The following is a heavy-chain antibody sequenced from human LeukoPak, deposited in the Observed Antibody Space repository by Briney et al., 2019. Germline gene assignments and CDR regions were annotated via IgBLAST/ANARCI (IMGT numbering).Heavy chain of an antibody. D-gene: IGHD6-19*01. CDR3: ARRFDSSGWSRGYYYGMGV. Sequence: PSETLSLTCAVCSESFSGYYWSWIRQPPGKGLEWIGEINHSGSTNYNTSLKSRVTISVDTSRHQCALKLSSVAAADTAVYYCARRFDSSGWSRGYYYGMGVWGKGPTVRVSS. CDR1: SESFSGYY. J-gene: IGHJ6*04. CDR2: INHSGST. V-gene: IGHV4-34*01.